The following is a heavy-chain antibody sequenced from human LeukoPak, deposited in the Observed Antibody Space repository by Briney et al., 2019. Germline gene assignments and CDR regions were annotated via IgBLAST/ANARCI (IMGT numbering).Heavy chain of an antibody. V-gene: IGHV3-21*01. CDR3: ARGLGATGY. Sequence: PGGSLRLSCAASDFTFSSYAMNWVRQAPGKGLEWVSSISSSSSYIYYADSVKGRFTISRDNAKNSLYLQMNSLRAEDTAVYYCARGLGATGYWGQGTLVTVSS. D-gene: IGHD1-26*01. J-gene: IGHJ4*02. CDR1: DFTFSSYA. CDR2: ISSSSSYI.